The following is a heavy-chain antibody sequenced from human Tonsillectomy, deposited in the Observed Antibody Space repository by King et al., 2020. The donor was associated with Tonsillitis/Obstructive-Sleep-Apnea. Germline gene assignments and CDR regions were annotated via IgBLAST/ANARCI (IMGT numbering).Heavy chain of an antibody. J-gene: IGHJ4*02. CDR2: ISYSGST. V-gene: IGHV4-39*01. Sequence: LQLQESGPGLVKPSETLSLSCTVSGGSITSSGHYWNWIRQPPGKGLVWMGSISYSGSTSSHPALKSRITISADTSKNQFSLKLTPVTAADTAVYYCAVGGYSGDWGQGTLVTVSS. D-gene: IGHD5-12*01. CDR1: GGSITSSGHY. CDR3: AVGGYSGD.